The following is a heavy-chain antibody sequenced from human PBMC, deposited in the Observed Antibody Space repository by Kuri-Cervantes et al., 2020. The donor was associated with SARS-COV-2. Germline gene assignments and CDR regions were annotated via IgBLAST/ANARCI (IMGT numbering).Heavy chain of an antibody. CDR2: FDPEDGET. D-gene: IGHD3-10*01. J-gene: IGHJ3*02. Sequence: ASVKVSCKVSGYTLTELSMHWVRQAPGKWLEWMGGFDPEDGETIYAQKFQGRVTMTEETSTDTAHMELSSLRSEDTAVYYCATGVPTRLFGEELKNDAFDIWGQGTTVTVSS. CDR3: ATGVPTRLFGEELKNDAFDI. CDR1: GYTLTELS. V-gene: IGHV1-24*01.